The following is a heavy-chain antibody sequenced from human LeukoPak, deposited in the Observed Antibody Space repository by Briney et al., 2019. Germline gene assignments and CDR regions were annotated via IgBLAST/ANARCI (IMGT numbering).Heavy chain of an antibody. V-gene: IGHV3-53*01. J-gene: IGHJ4*02. CDR2: VYSGGST. Sequence: GGSLRLSCAASGFTVSSNYMSWVRQAPGKGLDWVSIVYSGGSTYYADSVKGRFTISRDNSKNTLYLQMNGLRAEDTAVYYCARDKAGNRYFDSWGQGTLVTVSS. CDR3: ARDKAGNRYFDS. D-gene: IGHD6-19*01. CDR1: GFTVSSNY.